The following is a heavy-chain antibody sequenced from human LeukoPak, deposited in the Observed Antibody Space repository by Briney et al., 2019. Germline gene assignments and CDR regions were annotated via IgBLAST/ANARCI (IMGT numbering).Heavy chain of an antibody. J-gene: IGHJ4*02. D-gene: IGHD4-17*01. V-gene: IGHV3-21*01. CDR3: AKRPSDYGDYVSYFDY. Sequence: GGSLKLSCAASGFTFSSYSMDWVRQAPGKGLEWVSSISSSSSYIYYADSVKGRFTISRDNAKNSLYLQMNSLRAEDTAVYYCAKRPSDYGDYVSYFDYWGQGTLVTVSS. CDR2: ISSSSSYI. CDR1: GFTFSSYS.